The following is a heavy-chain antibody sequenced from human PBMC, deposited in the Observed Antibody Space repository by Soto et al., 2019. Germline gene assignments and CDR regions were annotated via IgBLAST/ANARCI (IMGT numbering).Heavy chain of an antibody. CDR1: GDSIPSGVHY. CDR2: IFCSGPP. CDR3: ARDRVMLTFGGVSEDWGIDS. Sequence: QVQLQESGPGLVKPSQTLSLTCTVSGDSIPSGVHYWSWIRQHPGKGLEWIGHIFCSGPPYYNPSLKSRVTISVDTAKNQFAMKLNSVTAADTAVYYCARDRVMLTFGGVSEDWGIDSWGQGTLVTVAS. V-gene: IGHV4-31*03. D-gene: IGHD3-16*01. J-gene: IGHJ4*02.